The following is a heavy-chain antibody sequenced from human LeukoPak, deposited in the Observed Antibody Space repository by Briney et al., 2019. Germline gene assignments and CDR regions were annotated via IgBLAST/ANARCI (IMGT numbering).Heavy chain of an antibody. D-gene: IGHD2-2*01. CDR2: IIPIFGTA. CDR3: ARGYCSSTSCYLFDY. Sequence: SVKVSCKASGGTFSSYAISWVRQAPGQGLEWMGGIIPIFGTANYAQKFQGRVTMTRDTSISTAYMELSRLRSDDTAVYYCARGYCSSTSCYLFDYWGQGTLVTVSS. CDR1: GGTFSSYA. J-gene: IGHJ4*02. V-gene: IGHV1-69*05.